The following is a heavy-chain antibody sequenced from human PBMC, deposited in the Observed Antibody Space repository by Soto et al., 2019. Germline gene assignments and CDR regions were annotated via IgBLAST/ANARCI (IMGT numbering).Heavy chain of an antibody. CDR2: FDPEDGET. D-gene: IGHD1-26*01. V-gene: IGHV1-24*01. CDR3: ATGELGIVRNYYYMDV. J-gene: IGHJ6*03. CDR1: GYTLTELS. Sequence: ASVKVSCKVSGYTLTELSMHWVRQAPGKGLEWMGGFDPEDGETIYAQKFQGRVTMTEDTSTDTAYMELSSLRSEDTAVYYCATGELGIVRNYYYMDVWGKGTTVTVSS.